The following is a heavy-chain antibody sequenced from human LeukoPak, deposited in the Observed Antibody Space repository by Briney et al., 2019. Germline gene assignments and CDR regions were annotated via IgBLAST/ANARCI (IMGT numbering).Heavy chain of an antibody. D-gene: IGHD6-13*01. Sequence: SETLSLTCTVSGDSITSYYWSWIRQPPGKGLEWIGYVYYSGSTNYNPSLKSRVTISVDTSKNQFSLKLSSVTAADTAVYYCARSLSGSSSWYSLGYWGQGTLVTVSS. J-gene: IGHJ4*02. CDR2: VYYSGST. CDR3: ARSLSGSSSWYSLGY. V-gene: IGHV4-59*01. CDR1: GDSITSYY.